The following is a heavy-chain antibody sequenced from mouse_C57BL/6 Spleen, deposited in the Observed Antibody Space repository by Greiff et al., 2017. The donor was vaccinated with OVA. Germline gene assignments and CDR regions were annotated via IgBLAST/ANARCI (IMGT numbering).Heavy chain of an antibody. Sequence: QVQLQQPGTELVKPGASVKLSCKASGYTFTSYWMHWVKQRPGQGLEWIGLINPSNGGTNYNEKFKSKATLTVDKSSSTAYMQLSSLTSEVSAVSFCRGPNCNDRYFDVWGTGTTVTVSS. CDR3: RGPNCNDRYFDV. V-gene: IGHV1-53*01. CDR1: GYTFTSYW. J-gene: IGHJ1*03. CDR2: INPSNGGT. D-gene: IGHD4-1*01.